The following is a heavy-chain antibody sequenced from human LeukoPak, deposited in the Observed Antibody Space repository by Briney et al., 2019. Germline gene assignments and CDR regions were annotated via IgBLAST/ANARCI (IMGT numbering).Heavy chain of an antibody. CDR2: IIPIFGTA. CDR3: AMEGTGIAVAGAPWFDP. CDR1: GYTFTGYH. D-gene: IGHD6-19*01. V-gene: IGHV1-69*13. J-gene: IGHJ5*02. Sequence: ASVKVSCKASGYTFTGYHMHWVRQAPGQGLEWMGGIIPIFGTANYAQKFQGRVTITADESTSTAYMELSSLRSEDTAVYYCAMEGTGIAVAGAPWFDPWGQGTLVTVSS.